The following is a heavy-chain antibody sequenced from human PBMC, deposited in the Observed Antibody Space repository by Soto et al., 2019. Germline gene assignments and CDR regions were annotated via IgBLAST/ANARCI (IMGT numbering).Heavy chain of an antibody. Sequence: QVQLVQSGAEVKKPGYSVKVSCKSSGGTYSPYTINWVRQAPGQGLEWMGRIIPFLGVTNYRLKFQARVTITADKATNTAYMDLRGLRFEDTAVYYCVSDWESSVSTWSFGGWWGRGTLVTVSS. CDR2: IIPFLGVT. J-gene: IGHJ4*02. CDR1: GGTYSPYT. CDR3: VSDWESSVSTWSFGGW. V-gene: IGHV1-69*02. D-gene: IGHD3-16*01.